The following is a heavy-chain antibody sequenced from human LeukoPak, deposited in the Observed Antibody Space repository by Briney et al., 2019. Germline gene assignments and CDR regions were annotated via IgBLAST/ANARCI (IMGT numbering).Heavy chain of an antibody. Sequence: ASVKVSCKASGYTFTGYYTHWVRQAPGQGLEWVGWINPNNGGSNFPRKFQGRVSMTRDTSINTAYMDLRSLRYDDTAVYYCVMLSHESHILTTFGSIRLGAYWGQGTLVTVSS. CDR3: VMLSHESHILTTFGSIRLGAY. CDR1: GYTFTGYY. V-gene: IGHV1-2*02. J-gene: IGHJ4*02. CDR2: INPNNGGS. D-gene: IGHD3-16*01.